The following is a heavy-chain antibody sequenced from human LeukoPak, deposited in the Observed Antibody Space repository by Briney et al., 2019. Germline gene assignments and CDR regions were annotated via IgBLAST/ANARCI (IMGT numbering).Heavy chain of an antibody. Sequence: SETLSLICTVSGGSIDNNHWTWIRQPPGKGLEWIGYIYYSGITSYNPSLKSRVTISVDTSKSQFSLKLTSVTAADTAVYFCARRSSGTHFFDHWGQGTLVTVSS. CDR3: ARRSSGTHFFDH. CDR1: GGSIDNNH. D-gene: IGHD1-26*01. CDR2: IYYSGIT. J-gene: IGHJ4*02. V-gene: IGHV4-59*08.